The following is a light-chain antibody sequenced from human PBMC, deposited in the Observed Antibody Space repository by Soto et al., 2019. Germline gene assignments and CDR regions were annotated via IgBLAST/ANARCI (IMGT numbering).Light chain of an antibody. V-gene: IGKV3-15*01. CDR2: DVS. J-gene: IGKJ1*01. CDR3: QQYKGSTPRT. Sequence: EVVVTQSPATLSVSPGERATLSCRASPSVNGNLAWYQQKPGQTPRLLIYDVSTRANGVPARFSGRGSGTEFALTISSLQSEDVALDYCQQYKGSTPRTFGQGTRVEIK. CDR1: PSVNGN.